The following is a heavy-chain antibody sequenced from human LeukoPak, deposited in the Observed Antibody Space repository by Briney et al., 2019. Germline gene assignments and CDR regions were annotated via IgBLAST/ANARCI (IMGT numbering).Heavy chain of an antibody. D-gene: IGHD3-10*01. CDR3: AKYYYGSGGSKCFDY. J-gene: IGHJ4*02. Sequence: GGSLRPSCAASGFTFTSYAMTWVRQAPGKGLEWVSSISGGTSTYYADSVKGRFTISRDNSKNTLYLQMNSLRTDDTAVYYCAKYYYGSGGSKCFDYWGQGTLVTVSS. CDR2: ISGGTST. CDR1: GFTFTSYA. V-gene: IGHV3-23*01.